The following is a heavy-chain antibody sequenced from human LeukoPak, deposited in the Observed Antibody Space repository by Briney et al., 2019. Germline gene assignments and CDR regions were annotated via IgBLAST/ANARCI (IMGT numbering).Heavy chain of an antibody. Sequence: GESLKISCKGSGYSFTSYWIGWVRQMPGKGLEWMGIIYPGDSDTRYSPSFQGQVTISADKSISTAYLQWSSLKASDTAMYYCARQKGATGTMKGYFDYWGQGTLVTVSS. CDR2: IYPGDSDT. D-gene: IGHD1-1*01. CDR1: GYSFTSYW. CDR3: ARQKGATGTMKGYFDY. J-gene: IGHJ4*02. V-gene: IGHV5-51*01.